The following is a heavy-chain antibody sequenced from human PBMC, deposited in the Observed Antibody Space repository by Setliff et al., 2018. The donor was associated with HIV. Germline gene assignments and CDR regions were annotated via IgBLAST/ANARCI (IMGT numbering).Heavy chain of an antibody. CDR1: GGTFSSYA. CDR3: ARDQATGYEKVWFSWIDP. Sequence: GASVKVSCKASGGTFSSYAISWVRQAPGQGLDWMGGIIPIFNTANYAQKFQGRVTITADGSTSTAYMELSSLRFEDTATYYCARDQATGYEKVWFSWIDPWGQGTLVTVSS. CDR2: IIPIFNTA. V-gene: IGHV1-69*13. D-gene: IGHD5-12*01. J-gene: IGHJ5*02.